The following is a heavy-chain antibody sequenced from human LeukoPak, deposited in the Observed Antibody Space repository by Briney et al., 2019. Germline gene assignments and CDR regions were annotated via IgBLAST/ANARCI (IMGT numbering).Heavy chain of an antibody. Sequence: KPSETLSLTCAVYGGSFSGYYWSWIRQPPGKGLEWIGEINHSGSTNYNPSLKSRVTISVDTSKNQFSLKLSSVTAADTAVYYCASRQQLIPYNWFDPWGQGTLVTVSS. CDR2: INHSGST. J-gene: IGHJ5*02. V-gene: IGHV4-34*01. CDR1: GGSFSGYY. D-gene: IGHD6-13*01. CDR3: ASRQQLIPYNWFDP.